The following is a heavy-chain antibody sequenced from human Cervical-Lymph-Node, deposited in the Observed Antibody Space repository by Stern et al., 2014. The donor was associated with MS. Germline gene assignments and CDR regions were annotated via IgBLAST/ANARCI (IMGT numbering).Heavy chain of an antibody. Sequence: QVQLVQSGAEVKKPGSSVKVSCKSSGDPSKNDPISWVRQAPGQGLEWMGGIIPVLVTPNYAQKFQGRVTITADGSPGTVYMEISSLRSEDTAVYYCARQDAVAGLDYWGQGTLVTVSS. CDR3: ARQDAVAGLDY. J-gene: IGHJ4*02. D-gene: IGHD6-19*01. CDR1: GDPSKNDP. CDR2: IIPVLVTP. V-gene: IGHV1-69*01.